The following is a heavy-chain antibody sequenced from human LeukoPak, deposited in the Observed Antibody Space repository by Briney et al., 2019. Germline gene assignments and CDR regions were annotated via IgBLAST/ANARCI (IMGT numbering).Heavy chain of an antibody. Sequence: PGGSLRLSCAASGFTFSSYAMSWVRQAPGKGLEWVANIKEDGSDKYYIDSVKGRFTISRDDGTNSVFLEMNSLRPEDTGLYYCARDSRPRGGSCFDNWGQGTLVTVSS. J-gene: IGHJ4*02. CDR3: ARDSRPRGGSCFDN. CDR2: IKEDGSDK. V-gene: IGHV3-7*01. D-gene: IGHD2-15*01. CDR1: GFTFSSYA.